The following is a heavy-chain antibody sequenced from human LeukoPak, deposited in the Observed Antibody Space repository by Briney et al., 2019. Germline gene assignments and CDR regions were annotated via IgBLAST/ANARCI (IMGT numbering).Heavy chain of an antibody. CDR2: IIPIFGTA. D-gene: IGHD2-15*01. CDR1: GGTFSSYA. CDR3: ASDGRYCSGGSCYSY. J-gene: IGHJ4*02. V-gene: IGHV1-69*05. Sequence: VKVSCKASGGTFSSYAISWVRQAPGRGLEWMGRIIPIFGTANYAQKFQGRVTITTDESTSTAYMELSSLRSEDTAVYYCASDGRYCSGGSCYSYWGQGTLVTVSS.